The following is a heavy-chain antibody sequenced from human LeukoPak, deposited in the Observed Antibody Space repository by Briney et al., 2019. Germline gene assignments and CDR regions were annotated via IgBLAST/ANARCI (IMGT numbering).Heavy chain of an antibody. CDR2: INPNSGDT. CDR1: GYTFTGYH. CDR3: ARDYCSSTSCLFDY. D-gene: IGHD2-2*01. J-gene: IGHJ4*02. V-gene: IGHV1-2*06. Sequence: ASVKVSRKASGYTFTGYHMHWVRQAPGQGLEWMGRINPNSGDTNYAQNFQGRVTMTRDTSISTAYMELSRLRSDDTAVYYCARDYCSSTSCLFDYWGQGILVTVSS.